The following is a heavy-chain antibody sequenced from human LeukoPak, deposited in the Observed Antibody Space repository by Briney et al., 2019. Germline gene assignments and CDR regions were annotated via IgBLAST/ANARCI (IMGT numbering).Heavy chain of an antibody. V-gene: IGHV3-7*03. D-gene: IGHD6-19*01. Sequence: GGSLRLSCAASGFTFSNYWMSWVRQAPGKGLERVANIKQDGSEKYYVDSVKGRFTISRDNAKNSLYLQMNSLRAEDTAVYYCARDPSIAVAGEFDYWGQGTLVTVSS. J-gene: IGHJ4*02. CDR2: IKQDGSEK. CDR3: ARDPSIAVAGEFDY. CDR1: GFTFSNYW.